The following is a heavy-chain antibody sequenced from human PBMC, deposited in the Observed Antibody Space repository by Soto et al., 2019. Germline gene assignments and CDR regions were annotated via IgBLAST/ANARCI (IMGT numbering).Heavy chain of an antibody. J-gene: IGHJ4*02. CDR1: DGSISGDYY. D-gene: IGHD2-15*01. CDR3: ARGGARWPSYFDS. CDR2: IYYSGSS. Sequence: SETLSLTCSVSDGSISGDYYWSWIRQSPEKGLEWIGYIYYSGSSYSNPALQSRLSMSLDTSKNQFSLKLRSVTAADTAVYYCARGGARWPSYFDSSCPRALVTVYS. V-gene: IGHV4-30-4*08.